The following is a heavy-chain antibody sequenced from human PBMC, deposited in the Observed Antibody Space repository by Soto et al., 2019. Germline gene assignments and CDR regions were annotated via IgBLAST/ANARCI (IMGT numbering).Heavy chain of an antibody. D-gene: IGHD3-3*01. CDR3: ADGGEWSFNFVY. CDR2: ISVSGVNT. V-gene: IGHV3-23*01. J-gene: IGHJ4*02. CDR1: GLTSSSYG. Sequence: WGSLRLSCAASGLTSSSYGMSWVRQAPGKGLEWVSGISVSGVNTYYADSVKGRFTISRDNSKNTLYLQMNNLRAEDTAVYYCADGGEWSFNFVYWGQGTLVTVYS.